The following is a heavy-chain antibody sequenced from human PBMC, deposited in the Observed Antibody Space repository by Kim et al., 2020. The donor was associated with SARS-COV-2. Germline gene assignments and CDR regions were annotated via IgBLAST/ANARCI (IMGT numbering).Heavy chain of an antibody. CDR3: AKDSPEFCSNGICYTDF. Sequence: GGSLRLSCVASGFSFSTHGMSWVRRAPGKGLEWVSAFSSSGGKTYYTDSVEGRFTISRDNSKNTLYLQMTSLRVEDTALYYCAKDSPEFCSNGICYTDFWGQGTLVTVSS. J-gene: IGHJ4*02. CDR2: FSSSGGKT. V-gene: IGHV3-23*01. D-gene: IGHD2-15*01. CDR1: GFSFSTHG.